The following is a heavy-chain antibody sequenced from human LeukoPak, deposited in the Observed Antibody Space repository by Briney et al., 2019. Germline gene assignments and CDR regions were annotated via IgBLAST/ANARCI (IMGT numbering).Heavy chain of an antibody. CDR1: GFTFRSYS. D-gene: IGHD3-22*01. J-gene: IGHJ4*02. V-gene: IGHV3-21*01. CDR3: ARDKQPYDSSGDLGY. Sequence: GGSLRLSCAASGFTFRSYSMNWVRQAPGKGLEWVSSISSSSSYIYYADSVKGRFTISRDNAKNSLYLQMNSRRAEDTAVYYCARDKQPYDSSGDLGYWGQGTLVTVSS. CDR2: ISSSSSYI.